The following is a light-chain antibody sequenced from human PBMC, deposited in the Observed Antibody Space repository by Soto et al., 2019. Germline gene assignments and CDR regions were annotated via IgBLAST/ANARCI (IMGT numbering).Light chain of an antibody. CDR3: QQYITFPYT. Sequence: DIQMTQSPSTLSASVGDRVTITCRASQTISSWLAWYQQKPGKAPDLLIYDASSLQDGVPSRFSGRGSGTEFTLTISSLQPDDFATYFCQQYITFPYTFGQGTKLKIK. CDR1: QTISSW. V-gene: IGKV1-5*01. J-gene: IGKJ2*01. CDR2: DAS.